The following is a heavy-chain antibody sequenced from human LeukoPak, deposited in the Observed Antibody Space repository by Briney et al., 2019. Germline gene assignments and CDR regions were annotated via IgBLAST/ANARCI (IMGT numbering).Heavy chain of an antibody. CDR3: ARAGAIVVVPAENWFDP. J-gene: IGHJ5*02. D-gene: IGHD2-2*01. CDR2: IKPNSGGT. V-gene: IGHV1-2*02. CDR1: GYTFTDYY. Sequence: GASVKVSCKASGYTFTDYYMHWVRQAPGQGLECMGWIKPNSGGTNYAQKFQGRVTMTRDTSISTAYMELSRLRSDDTAVYYCARAGAIVVVPAENWFDPWGQGTLVTVSS.